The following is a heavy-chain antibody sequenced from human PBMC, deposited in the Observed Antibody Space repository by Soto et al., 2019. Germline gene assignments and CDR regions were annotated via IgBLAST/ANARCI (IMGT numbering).Heavy chain of an antibody. V-gene: IGHV3-23*01. CDR3: AKSTGVVATTGGVFHV. Sequence: EVQLLESGGGLVQPGGSLRLSCTASGFTFSRYSMSWVRQAPGKGLERGSAISGSGADSYDSDSVKGRFIISRDNSKNTLSLQMNCLRAEDTAVYYCAKSTGVVATTGGVFHVWGQGTMVTVSS. D-gene: IGHD5-12*01. CDR1: GFTFSRYS. CDR2: ISGSGADS. J-gene: IGHJ3*01.